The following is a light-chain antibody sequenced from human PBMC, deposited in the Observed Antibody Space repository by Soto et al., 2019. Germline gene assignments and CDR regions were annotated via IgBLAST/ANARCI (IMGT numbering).Light chain of an antibody. CDR2: EVT. CDR3: SSLTTGNTYV. Sequence: QSALTQPASVSGSLGQSITIPCTGTSTDIGYYNYVFWLQQHPGKAPKLVIFEVTHRPSGISDRFSGSKSGNTASLTISGLQAEDEGHYYCSSLTTGNTYVFGSGTKLTVL. V-gene: IGLV2-14*01. CDR1: STDIGYYNY. J-gene: IGLJ1*01.